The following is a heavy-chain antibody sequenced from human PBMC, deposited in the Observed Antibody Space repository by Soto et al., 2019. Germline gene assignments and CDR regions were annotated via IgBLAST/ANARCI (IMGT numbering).Heavy chain of an antibody. D-gene: IGHD3-3*01. J-gene: IGHJ4*02. CDR1: GYSFFSYY. V-gene: IGHV1-46*01. CDR2: FLASGGNT. Sequence: GASVKVSCKASGYSFFSYYIHWVRQAPGQGLEWMGRFLASGGNTDYAQRFRGRISMTRDTSTTNTVSLELTSLTSDDTAVYYCARGGATLFGVIDSWGQGTRGTVSS. CDR3: ARGGATLFGVIDS.